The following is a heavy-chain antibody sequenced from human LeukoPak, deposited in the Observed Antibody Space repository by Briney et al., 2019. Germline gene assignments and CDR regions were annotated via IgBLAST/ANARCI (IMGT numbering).Heavy chain of an antibody. V-gene: IGHV3-7*04. CDR3: ARGTYYYEF. CDR2: MNQFGTEI. J-gene: IGHJ4*02. Sequence: GGSLRLSCAASKFTFSDYYMTWVRPAPGKGPEWVAYMNQFGTEIKYLDSVKGRFTISRDNAKNSLYLWMTSLTADDTAVYYCARGTYYYEFWGQGTLVIVSS. CDR1: KFTFSDYY. D-gene: IGHD3/OR15-3a*01.